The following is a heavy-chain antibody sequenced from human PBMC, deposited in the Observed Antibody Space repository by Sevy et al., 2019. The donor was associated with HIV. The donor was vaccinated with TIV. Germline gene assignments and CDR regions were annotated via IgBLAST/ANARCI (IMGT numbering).Heavy chain of an antibody. D-gene: IGHD2-2*03. Sequence: GGSLRLSCAASGFTFSSYSMNWVRQAPGKGLEWVSYISGSSSTIYYADSVKGRFTISRDNAKNSLYLQMNSLRDEDTAVYYCARGRIGFWFPTWFDPWGQGTLVTVSS. CDR2: ISGSSSTI. V-gene: IGHV3-48*02. CDR1: GFTFSSYS. CDR3: ARGRIGFWFPTWFDP. J-gene: IGHJ5*02.